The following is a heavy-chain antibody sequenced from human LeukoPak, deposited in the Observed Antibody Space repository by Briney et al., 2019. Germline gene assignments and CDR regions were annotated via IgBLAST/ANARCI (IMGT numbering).Heavy chain of an antibody. V-gene: IGHV3-23*01. Sequence: GSLRLSCAASGFTFSSYAISLVRQAPGKGLEWVSAFSGSGGSTYYADSVKGRFTISRDNSKNTLYLQMSSLRAEDTAVYYCAKQRGYSGYGPHSYYFDYWGQGTLVTVSS. D-gene: IGHD5-12*01. CDR2: FSGSGGST. CDR3: AKQRGYSGYGPHSYYFDY. CDR1: GFTFSSYA. J-gene: IGHJ4*02.